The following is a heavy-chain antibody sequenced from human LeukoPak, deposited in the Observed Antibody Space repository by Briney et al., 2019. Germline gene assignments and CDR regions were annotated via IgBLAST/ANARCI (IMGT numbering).Heavy chain of an antibody. J-gene: IGHJ4*02. V-gene: IGHV3-48*01. D-gene: IGHD3-22*01. CDR2: IRSCSSPI. Sequence: PGGSLRLSCAASGFHFSTYPRNWVPEAPGKGLECISHIRSCSSPIYYADSVNGRFTISRDNAKDSLYLQMNSLRVEDTAGYYGARIKAGYCYEGTGCFFDYWVQGTLVTVSS. CDR1: GFHFSTYP. CDR3: ARIKAGYCYEGTGCFFDY.